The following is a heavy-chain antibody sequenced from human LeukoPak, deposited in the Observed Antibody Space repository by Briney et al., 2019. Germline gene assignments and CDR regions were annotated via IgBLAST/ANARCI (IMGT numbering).Heavy chain of an antibody. V-gene: IGHV4-59*01. CDR2: IYYSGST. Sequence: KTSETLSLTCTVSGGSISIYYWRLIRQPPGKGLEWIGYIYYSGSTNYNPSLKSRVTISVDTSKNQFSLKLSSVTAADTAVYYCARDARPPQGYCSSTSCLNWFDPWGQGTLVTVSS. J-gene: IGHJ5*02. CDR3: ARDARPPQGYCSSTSCLNWFDP. D-gene: IGHD2-2*01. CDR1: GGSISIYY.